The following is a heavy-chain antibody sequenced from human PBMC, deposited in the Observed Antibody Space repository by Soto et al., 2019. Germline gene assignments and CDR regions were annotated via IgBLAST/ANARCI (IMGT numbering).Heavy chain of an antibody. CDR2: ISTTGSFT. V-gene: IGHV3-11*06. Sequence: QVQLVESGGGLVKPGGSLRLSCAASGFTFSDYYMSWIRQAPGKGLEWVSYISTTGSFTNYADSLKGRFTISRDNAKNSLYLQMNSLRADATAVYYCARAQWELDYWGQGTLVTVSS. J-gene: IGHJ4*02. CDR1: GFTFSDYY. D-gene: IGHD1-26*01. CDR3: ARAQWELDY.